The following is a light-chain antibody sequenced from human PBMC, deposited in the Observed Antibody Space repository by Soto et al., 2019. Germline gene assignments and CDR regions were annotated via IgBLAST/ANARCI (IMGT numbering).Light chain of an antibody. Sequence: QSALTQPASVSGSPGQSITISCTGTSSDVGDYNYVSWYQQHPGKAPKLMIYDVSNRPSGVSNRFSGSKSGNTASLTISGLQAEDESDDYCSSYTSSSTVVFGGGTTLTVL. J-gene: IGLJ2*01. CDR2: DVS. CDR3: SSYTSSSTVV. V-gene: IGLV2-14*01. CDR1: SSDVGDYNY.